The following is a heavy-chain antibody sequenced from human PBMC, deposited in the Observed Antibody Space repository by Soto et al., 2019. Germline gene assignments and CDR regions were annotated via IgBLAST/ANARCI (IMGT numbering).Heavy chain of an antibody. J-gene: IGHJ4*02. CDR3: AREGVVPAGPLYYFDY. CDR1: GGPLSGYY. Sequence: QVQLQEWGGGLLKPSETLSLTCAVYGGPLSGYYWSWIRQSPGKGLEWIGEINHNGITNSSPSLKRRVTISIDTSKSQFSLNLNSVTAADTAVYYCAREGVVPAGPLYYFDYWGQGALVTVSS. CDR2: INHNGIT. D-gene: IGHD2-15*01. V-gene: IGHV4-34*01.